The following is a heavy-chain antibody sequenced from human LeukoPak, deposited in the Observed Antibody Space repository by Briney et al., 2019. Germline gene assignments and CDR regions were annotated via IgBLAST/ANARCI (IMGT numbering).Heavy chain of an antibody. V-gene: IGHV1-2*02. J-gene: IGHJ4*02. Sequence: ASVKVSCKASGYTFTGYYMHWVRQAPGQGLEWMGWINPNSGGTNYAQKFQGRVTMTRDTSISTAYMELSRLRSDDTAVYYCAREYPAKKLYYFDYWGQGTLVTVSS. CDR3: AREYPAKKLYYFDY. D-gene: IGHD1-1*01. CDR1: GYTFTGYY. CDR2: INPNSGGT.